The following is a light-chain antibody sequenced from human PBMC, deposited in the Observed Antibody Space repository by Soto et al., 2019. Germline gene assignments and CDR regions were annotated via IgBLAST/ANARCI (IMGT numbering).Light chain of an antibody. V-gene: IGKV1-5*03. CDR1: QSSNTW. CDR3: QQYNSYPWT. CDR2: KAS. Sequence: DIQMTQSPSTLSASVGDRVTITCRASQSSNTWLAWYQQRPGKAPKLLIYKASSLESGVPSRFSGSGSGTEFTLTISSLQPDDFATYYCQQYNSYPWTFGQGTKVDIK. J-gene: IGKJ1*01.